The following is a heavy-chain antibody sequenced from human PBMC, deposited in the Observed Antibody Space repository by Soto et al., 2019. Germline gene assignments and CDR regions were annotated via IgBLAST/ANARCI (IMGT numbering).Heavy chain of an antibody. V-gene: IGHV4-59*08. D-gene: IGHD5-12*01. Sequence: PSETLSLTCTVSGGSITTYYWSWIRQPPGEGLEWIGFIYYSGSTNYNPSLKSRVTISMDASKNQFSLKLSSVTAADTAVYYCARYGSSGYDDWFDPWGQGTLVT. J-gene: IGHJ5*02. CDR2: IYYSGST. CDR1: GGSITTYY. CDR3: ARYGSSGYDDWFDP.